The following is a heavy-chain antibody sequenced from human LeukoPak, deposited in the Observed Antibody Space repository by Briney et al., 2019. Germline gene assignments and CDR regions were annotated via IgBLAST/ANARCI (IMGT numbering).Heavy chain of an antibody. D-gene: IGHD6-19*01. CDR3: AREQWLAPFDY. CDR2: IYTSGST. Sequence: SETLSLTCTVSGGSISSYYWSWIRQPAGKGLEWIGRIYTSGSTNYNLSLKSRVTMSVDTSKNQFSLKVSSVTAADTAVYYCAREQWLAPFDYWGQGTRVTVSS. J-gene: IGHJ4*02. CDR1: GGSISSYY. V-gene: IGHV4-4*07.